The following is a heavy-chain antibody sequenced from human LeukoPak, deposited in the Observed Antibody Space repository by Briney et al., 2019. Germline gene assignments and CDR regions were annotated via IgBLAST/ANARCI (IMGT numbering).Heavy chain of an antibody. CDR1: GGSISSSSYY. Sequence: SETLSLTCTVSGGSISSSSYYWGWIRQPPGKGLEWIGSIYYSGSTYYNPSLKSRVTISVDTSKNQFSLKLSSVTAADTAVYYCVMAERGFYLDYWGQGTLVTVSS. V-gene: IGHV4-39*01. J-gene: IGHJ4*02. D-gene: IGHD5-12*01. CDR2: IYYSGST. CDR3: VMAERGFYLDY.